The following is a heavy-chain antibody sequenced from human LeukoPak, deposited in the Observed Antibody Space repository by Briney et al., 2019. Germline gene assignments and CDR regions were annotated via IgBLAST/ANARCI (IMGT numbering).Heavy chain of an antibody. D-gene: IGHD1-26*01. Sequence: NPGGSLRLSCAASGFTFSSCSMNWVRQAPGKGLEWVSSISSSSSYIYYADSVKGRFTISRDNAKNSLYLQMNSLRAEDTAVYYCARGRFAVGAGCYFDYWGQGTLVTVSS. CDR3: ARGRFAVGAGCYFDY. CDR1: GFTFSSCS. J-gene: IGHJ4*02. V-gene: IGHV3-21*01. CDR2: ISSSSSYI.